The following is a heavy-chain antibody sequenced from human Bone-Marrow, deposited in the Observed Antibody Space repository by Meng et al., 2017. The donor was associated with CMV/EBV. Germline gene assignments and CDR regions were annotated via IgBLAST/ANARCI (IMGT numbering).Heavy chain of an antibody. D-gene: IGHD1-26*01. CDR3: ARALKWELLIGDD. J-gene: IGHJ4*02. V-gene: IGHV1-2*02. Sequence: ASVKVPCKASGYTFTAYYMHWVRQAPGQGLEWMGWINPNSGGTNYAQKFQGRVTMTRDTSISTAYMELSRLRSDDTAVYYCARALKWELLIGDDWGQGTLVTVSS. CDR1: GYTFTAYY. CDR2: INPNSGGT.